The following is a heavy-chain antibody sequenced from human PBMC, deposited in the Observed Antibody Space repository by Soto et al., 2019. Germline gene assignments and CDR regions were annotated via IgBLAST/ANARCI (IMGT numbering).Heavy chain of an antibody. CDR2: INAPSTST. D-gene: IGHD2-21*02. Sequence: EVHLVESGGGLVQPGGSLRLSCAASGFIFSDYGLTWVRQAPGKGLEWVSHINAPSTSTLYADSVRGRFTISRDNAKNSVYLQMSSLSDEETAGYYCTRDPEGDLDFDYWGQGTLVPVSS. V-gene: IGHV3-48*02. J-gene: IGHJ4*02. CDR1: GFIFSDYG. CDR3: TRDPEGDLDFDY.